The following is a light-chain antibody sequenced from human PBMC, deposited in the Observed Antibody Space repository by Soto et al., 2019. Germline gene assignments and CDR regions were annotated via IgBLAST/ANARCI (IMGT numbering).Light chain of an antibody. V-gene: IGKV1-27*01. Sequence: DIQMTQSPSSVSASVGDRVTITCRASQNIWRLLAWYQQKPGKAPELLIYAASTLQSGVPSRFSGSGSGTDFTLTISSLQPEDVATYYCQKYNSAPHTFGGGTKVDIK. CDR2: AAS. CDR1: QNIWRL. J-gene: IGKJ4*01. CDR3: QKYNSAPHT.